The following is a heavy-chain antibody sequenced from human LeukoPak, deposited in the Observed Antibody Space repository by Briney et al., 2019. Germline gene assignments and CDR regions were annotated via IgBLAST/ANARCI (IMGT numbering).Heavy chain of an antibody. J-gene: IGHJ4*02. CDR3: ASTNYDSSGYYPYYFDY. D-gene: IGHD3-22*01. V-gene: IGHV3-21*01. CDR2: ISSSSSYI. Sequence: GGSLRLSCAASGFTFSSYSMNWVRQAPGKGLEWVSSISSSSSYIYYADSVKGRFTISRDNAKNLLYLQMNSLRAEDTAVYYCASTNYDSSGYYPYYFDYWGQGTLVTVSS. CDR1: GFTFSSYS.